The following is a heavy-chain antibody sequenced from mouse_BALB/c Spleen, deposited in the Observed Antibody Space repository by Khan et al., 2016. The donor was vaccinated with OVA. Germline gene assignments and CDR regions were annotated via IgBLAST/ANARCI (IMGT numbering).Heavy chain of an antibody. V-gene: IGHV1S135*01. D-gene: IGHD3-1*01. CDR2: IDPFNGGT. Sequence: VQLKQSGPELMKPGASVKISCKASGYSFTTYYIHWVKQSHGKSLEWIGYIDPFNGGTSYNQKFKGKATLTLDKSSSTVYLHLSSLTSEDSAVYFCTRGGLGLRADAIDYWGQGTSVTVSA. CDR1: GYSFTTYY. CDR3: TRGGLGLRADAIDY. J-gene: IGHJ4*01.